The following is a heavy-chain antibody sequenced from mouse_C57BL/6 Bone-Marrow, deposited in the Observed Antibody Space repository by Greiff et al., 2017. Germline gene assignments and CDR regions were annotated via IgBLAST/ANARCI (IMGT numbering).Heavy chain of an antibody. CDR1: GYTFTDYE. CDR3: TRDYYGSSHYYAMDY. Sequence: QVQLQQSGAELVRPGASVTLSCKASGYTFTDYEMHWVKQTPVHGLEWIGAIDPETGGTAYNQKFKGKAILTADKSSRTAYMELRSLTSEDSAVYYCTRDYYGSSHYYAMDYRGQGTSVTVSS. V-gene: IGHV1-15*01. CDR2: IDPETGGT. J-gene: IGHJ4*01. D-gene: IGHD1-1*01.